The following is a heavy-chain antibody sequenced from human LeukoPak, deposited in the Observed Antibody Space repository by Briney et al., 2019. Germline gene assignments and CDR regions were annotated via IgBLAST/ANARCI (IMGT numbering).Heavy chain of an antibody. CDR1: GYTLTNYG. CDR2: ISTYNGNT. Sequence: ASVKVSCTASGYTLTNYGISWVRQAPGQGLEWMGWISTYNGNTHYAQNFRGTFTMTTDTSTTTAYMELRSLRSDDTAVYYCARNTGNWDLDYWGQGTLVTVSS. CDR3: ARNTGNWDLDY. V-gene: IGHV1-18*01. D-gene: IGHD1-1*01. J-gene: IGHJ4*02.